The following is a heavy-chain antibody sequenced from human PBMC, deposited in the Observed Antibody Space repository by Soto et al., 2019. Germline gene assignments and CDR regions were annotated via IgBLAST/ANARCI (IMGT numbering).Heavy chain of an antibody. Sequence: RSLTCTVSGGSISSYYWSWIRQPAGKGLEWIGRIYTSGSTNYNPSLKSRVTMSVDTAKNQFSLKLSSVTAADTAVYYCARDEYSSGFDWFDPWGQGTLVTVSS. V-gene: IGHV4-4*07. CDR3: ARDEYSSGFDWFDP. CDR1: GGSISSYY. J-gene: IGHJ5*02. D-gene: IGHD6-19*01. CDR2: IYTSGST.